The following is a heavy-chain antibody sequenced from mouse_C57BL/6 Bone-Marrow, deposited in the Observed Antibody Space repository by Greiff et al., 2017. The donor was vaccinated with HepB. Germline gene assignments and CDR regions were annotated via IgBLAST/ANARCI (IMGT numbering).Heavy chain of an antibody. CDR1: GFTFSDYG. CDR3: ANDSNYAWYFDV. Sequence: EVMLVESGGGLVKPGGSLKLSCAASGFTFSDYGMHWVRQAPEKGLEWVAYISSGSSTIYYVDTVKGRFTISRDNAKNTLFLQMTSLRSEDTAMYYCANDSNYAWYFDVWGTGTTVTVSS. D-gene: IGHD2-5*01. J-gene: IGHJ1*03. V-gene: IGHV5-17*01. CDR2: ISSGSSTI.